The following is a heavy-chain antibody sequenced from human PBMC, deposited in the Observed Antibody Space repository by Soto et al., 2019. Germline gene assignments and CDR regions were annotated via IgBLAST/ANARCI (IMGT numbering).Heavy chain of an antibody. D-gene: IGHD6-19*01. CDR1: GYTFTSYA. V-gene: IGHV1-3*01. Sequence: ASVKVSCKASGYTFTSYAMHWVRQPPGQRLEWMGWVNAGNGNTKYSQKFQGRVTITRDTSASTAYMELSSLRSEDTAVYYCARSLHSSGWYVNYYFDYWGQGTLVTVSS. CDR3: ARSLHSSGWYVNYYFDY. CDR2: VNAGNGNT. J-gene: IGHJ4*02.